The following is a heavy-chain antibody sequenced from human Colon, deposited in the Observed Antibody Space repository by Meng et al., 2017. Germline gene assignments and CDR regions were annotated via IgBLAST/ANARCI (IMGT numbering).Heavy chain of an antibody. CDR2: ISSSGDTT. V-gene: IGHV3-23*04. Sequence: ELRLVESGGGLVQPGGSLRLSCVASGFTYTSHAISWVRQAPGKGLEWVSAISSSGDTTQYADSVKGRFTISRDNSKNTLYLQMNSLRVEDTAVYYCARGNYAGNPWDYWGQGTLVTVSS. CDR3: ARGNYAGNPWDY. CDR1: GFTYTSHA. J-gene: IGHJ4*02. D-gene: IGHD4-23*01.